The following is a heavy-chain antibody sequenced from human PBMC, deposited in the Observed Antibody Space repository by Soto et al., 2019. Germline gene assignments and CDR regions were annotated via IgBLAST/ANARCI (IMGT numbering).Heavy chain of an antibody. D-gene: IGHD6-13*01. CDR2: INRDGSTI. J-gene: IGHJ3*02. Sequence: EVQLVASGGGLAPPGGSLRLSCAASGFTLSSHWMHWVRQAPGKGLVWVSRINRDGSTINYDDSVRGRYTISRDNAKNTLSLQMNSLRAEDTAVYYCARVADCTYSSNCNGRAAFDMWGQGTMVTVSS. V-gene: IGHV3-74*01. CDR3: ARVADCTYSSNCNGRAAFDM. CDR1: GFTLSSHW.